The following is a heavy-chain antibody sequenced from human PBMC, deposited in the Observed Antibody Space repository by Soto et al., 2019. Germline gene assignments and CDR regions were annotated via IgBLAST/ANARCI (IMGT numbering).Heavy chain of an antibody. CDR1: GGSISSGDPS. D-gene: IGHD3-10*01. Sequence: QLQLQESGSGLVKPSETLSLTCAVSGGSISSGDPSWSWIRQPPGKGLEWIGYIYQSVSTYYNPSLRSRVTISVDRSKNHFSLRLNSVTAADTAVYYCARGRDYSGSGSYSNSRWYDPWGQGILVTVSS. J-gene: IGHJ5*02. CDR3: ARGRDYSGSGSYSNSRWYDP. V-gene: IGHV4-30-2*01. CDR2: IYQSVST.